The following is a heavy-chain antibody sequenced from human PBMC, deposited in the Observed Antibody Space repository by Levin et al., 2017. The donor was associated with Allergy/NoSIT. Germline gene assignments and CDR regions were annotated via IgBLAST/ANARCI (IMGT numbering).Heavy chain of an antibody. D-gene: IGHD1-26*01. CDR3: ARDSSEWDPNWYFDL. Sequence: GGSLRLSCAASGFTFSSYAMHWVRQAPGKGLEWVAVISYDGSNKYYADSVKGRFTISRDNSKNTLYLQMNSLRAEDTAVYYCARDSSEWDPNWYFDLWGRGTLVTVSS. J-gene: IGHJ2*01. V-gene: IGHV3-30-3*01. CDR1: GFTFSSYA. CDR2: ISYDGSNK.